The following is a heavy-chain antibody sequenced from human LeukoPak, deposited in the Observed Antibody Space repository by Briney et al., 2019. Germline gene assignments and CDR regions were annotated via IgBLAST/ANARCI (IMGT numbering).Heavy chain of an antibody. Sequence: GASVKVSCKASGYTFTSYDIKWVRQAAGQGLEWMGWMNPNSGNTGYAQKFQGRVTMTRNTSISTAYMELSSLRSEDTAVYYCARRRIRDSKVDYWGQGTLVTVSS. CDR3: ARRRIRDSKVDY. J-gene: IGHJ4*02. CDR2: MNPNSGNT. CDR1: GYTFTSYD. D-gene: IGHD2-15*01. V-gene: IGHV1-8*01.